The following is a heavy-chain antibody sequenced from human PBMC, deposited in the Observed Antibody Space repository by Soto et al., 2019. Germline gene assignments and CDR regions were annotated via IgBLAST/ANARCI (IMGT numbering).Heavy chain of an antibody. CDR1: GGTFSSYG. CDR2: IIPIFGTA. J-gene: IGHJ4*02. D-gene: IGHD6-13*01. Sequence: QVQLVQSGAEVKKPGSSVKVSCKASGGTFSSYGISWVRQAPGQGPEWMGGIIPIFGTANYAQKFQGRVTITADESTSTADMELSSLRSEDTVVYYCARGGLRGSSWLPADYWGQGTLVTGSS. V-gene: IGHV1-69*01. CDR3: ARGGLRGSSWLPADY.